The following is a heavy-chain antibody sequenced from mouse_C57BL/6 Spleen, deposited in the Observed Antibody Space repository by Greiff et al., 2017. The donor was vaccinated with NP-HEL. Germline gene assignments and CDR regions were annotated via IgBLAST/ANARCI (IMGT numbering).Heavy chain of an antibody. D-gene: IGHD2-3*01. J-gene: IGHJ3*01. Sequence: EVQLQQSGPELVKPGASVKISCKASGYTFTDYYMNWVKQSHGKSLEWIGDINPNNGGTSYNQKFKGKATLTVDKSSSTAYMELRSLTSEDSAVYYCASWGLDDGYLWFAYWGQGTLVTVSA. CDR2: INPNNGGT. CDR3: ASWGLDDGYLWFAY. CDR1: GYTFTDYY. V-gene: IGHV1-26*01.